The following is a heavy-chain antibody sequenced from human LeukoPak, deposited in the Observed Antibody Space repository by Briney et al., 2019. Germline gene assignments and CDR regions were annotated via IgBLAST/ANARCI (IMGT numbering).Heavy chain of an antibody. CDR3: AIHFGVVPAPIWFDP. J-gene: IGHJ5*02. V-gene: IGHV4-59*08. CDR1: GGSISSYY. CDR2: IYYSGST. D-gene: IGHD2-2*01. Sequence: SETLSLTCTVSGGSISSYYWSWIRQPPGKGLEWIGYIYYSGSTNYNPSLKSRVTISVDTSKNQFSLKLSSVTAADTAVYYCAIHFGVVPAPIWFDPWGQGTLVTVSS.